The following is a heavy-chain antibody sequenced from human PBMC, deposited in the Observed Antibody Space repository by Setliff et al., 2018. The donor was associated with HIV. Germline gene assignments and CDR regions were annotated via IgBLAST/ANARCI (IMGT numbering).Heavy chain of an antibody. D-gene: IGHD6-13*01. V-gene: IGHV1-69*05. J-gene: IGHJ4*02. CDR3: ARGRMAAAGMFIPRALDY. Sequence: SVKVSCKVSGDTFRNYAINWVRLAPGQGLEWMGEIMALFQRTQYAQKFQGRVTFTTDESTSTAYMELRGLRSDDTAIFYCARGRMAAAGMFIPRALDYWGQGTLVTVSS. CDR2: IMALFQRT. CDR1: GDTFRNYA.